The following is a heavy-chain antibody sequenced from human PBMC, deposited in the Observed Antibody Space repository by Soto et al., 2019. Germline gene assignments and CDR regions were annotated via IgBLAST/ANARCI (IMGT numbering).Heavy chain of an antibody. J-gene: IGHJ5*02. CDR1: GYTFTSYA. D-gene: IGHD2-2*02. CDR2: INAGNGNT. V-gene: IGHV1-3*01. Sequence: GASVKVSFKASGYTFTSYAMHWVRQAPGQKLEWMGWINAGNGNTKYSQKFQGRVTITRDTSASTAYMELSSLRSEDTAVYYCARGVPAAIRVNWFDPWGQGTLVTVSS. CDR3: ARGVPAAIRVNWFDP.